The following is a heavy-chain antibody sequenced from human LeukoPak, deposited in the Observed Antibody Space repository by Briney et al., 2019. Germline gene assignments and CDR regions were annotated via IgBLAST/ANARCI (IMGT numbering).Heavy chain of an antibody. CDR3: ASVRSGSFPLDAFDI. CDR1: GGSISSYY. D-gene: IGHD1-26*01. V-gene: IGHV4-59*08. CDR2: IYYSGST. Sequence: SETLSLTCTVSGGSISSYYWSWIRQPPGKGLEWIGYIYYSGSTNYNPSLKSRVTISVDTSKNQFSLKLTSVTAADTAMYYCASVRSGSFPLDAFDIWGQGTMVTVSS. J-gene: IGHJ3*02.